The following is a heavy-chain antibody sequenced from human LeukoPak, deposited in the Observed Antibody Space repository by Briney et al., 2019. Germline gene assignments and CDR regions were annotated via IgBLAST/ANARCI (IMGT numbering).Heavy chain of an antibody. CDR3: ARDRYYYDSSGYIRGISFDY. CDR1: GGTFSSYA. V-gene: IGHV1-69*05. J-gene: IGHJ4*02. Sequence: ASVKVSCKASGGTFSSYAISWVRQAPGQGLEWMGGINPKSGGTSYAQKFQGRVTMTRDTSTSTVYMELSSLRSEDTAVYYCARDRYYYDSSGYIRGISFDYWGQGTLVTVSS. CDR2: INPKSGGT. D-gene: IGHD3-22*01.